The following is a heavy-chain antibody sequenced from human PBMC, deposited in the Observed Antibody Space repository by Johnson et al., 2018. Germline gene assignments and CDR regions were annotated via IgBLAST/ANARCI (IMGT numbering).Heavy chain of an antibody. CDR3: VRVSSGGMDV. CDR2: ISYDGSNR. J-gene: IGHJ6*02. CDR1: GFTFSDYG. V-gene: IGHV3-30*03. Sequence: QVQLVQSGGGVVQXGGSXRLXCAASGFTFSDYGMHWVSRTPGKGLEWVALISYDGSNRYYIDSVKGRFTISRDNAKNSLYLQMDSLRVEDTAVYYCVRVSSGGMDVWGQGTTVIVSS. D-gene: IGHD6-6*01.